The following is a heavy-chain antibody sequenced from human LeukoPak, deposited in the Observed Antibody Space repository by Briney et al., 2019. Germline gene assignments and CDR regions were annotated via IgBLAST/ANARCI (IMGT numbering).Heavy chain of an antibody. CDR1: GFTFSSYG. CDR3: AKDLLSGSYGTYFDY. CDR2: IRYDGSNK. D-gene: IGHD1-26*01. J-gene: IGHJ4*02. Sequence: PGGSLRLSCAASGFTFSSYGMRWVRQAPGKGLGWVTFIRYDGSNKYYADSVKGRFTISRDNSKNTLYLQMNSLRAEDTAVYYCAKDLLSGSYGTYFDYWGPGTLVTVSS. V-gene: IGHV3-30*02.